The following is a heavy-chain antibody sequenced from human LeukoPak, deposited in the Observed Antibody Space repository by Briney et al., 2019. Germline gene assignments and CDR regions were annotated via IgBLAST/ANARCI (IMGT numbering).Heavy chain of an antibody. D-gene: IGHD3-22*01. CDR3: ARLYDSSGYYPNYFDY. V-gene: IGHV1-69*05. CDR1: GGTFISYA. J-gene: IGHJ4*02. Sequence: SVKVSCKASGGTFISYAISWVRQAPGQGREWMGRIIPIFGTANYAQKFQGRVTITTDESTSTAYMELSSLRSEDTAVYYCARLYDSSGYYPNYFDYWGQGTLVTVSS. CDR2: IIPIFGTA.